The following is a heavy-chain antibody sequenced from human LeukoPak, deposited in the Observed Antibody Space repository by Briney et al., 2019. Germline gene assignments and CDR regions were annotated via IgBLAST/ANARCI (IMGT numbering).Heavy chain of an antibody. CDR1: GYTFTGYY. CDR2: INPNSGGT. CDR3: ARAYYNSTGYFYSNVFDH. Sequence: ASVKVSCKASGYTFTGYYMHWVRQAPGQGLEWMGRINPNSGGTEYAQKFQGRVTMTSDTSISTAYMELSRLRSDDTAVYYCARAYYNSTGYFYSNVFDHWGQGTLVTVSS. V-gene: IGHV1-2*06. D-gene: IGHD3-22*01. J-gene: IGHJ4*02.